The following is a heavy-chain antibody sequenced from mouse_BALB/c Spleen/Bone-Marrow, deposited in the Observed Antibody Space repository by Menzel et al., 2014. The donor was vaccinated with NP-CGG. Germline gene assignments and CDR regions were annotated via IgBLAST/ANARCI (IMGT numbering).Heavy chain of an antibody. V-gene: IGHV10S3*01. CDR2: IRSESNNYAT. CDR1: GFTFNTNA. D-gene: IGHD2-2*01. Sequence: EVQRVESGGGLVQPKGSLKLSCAASGFTFNTNAMNWVRQAPGKGLEWVARIRSESNNYATYYADSVKDRFTISRDDSQSILYLQMNNLKTEDTAMYYCVGYPFAYWGQGTLVTVSA. J-gene: IGHJ3*01. CDR3: VGYPFAY.